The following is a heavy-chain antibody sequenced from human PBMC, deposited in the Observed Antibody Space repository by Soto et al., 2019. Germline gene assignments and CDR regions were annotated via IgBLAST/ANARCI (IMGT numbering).Heavy chain of an antibody. V-gene: IGHV4-59*12. CDR1: GGSITGYC. CDR3: ARVPIAGPRYDFWSGYPPAFDY. Sequence: SETLSLTCSVSGGSITGYCWNWVRQPPERGLEWIGYIYSSGSTYYNPSLKSRVTISVDTSKNQFSLKLSSVTAADTAVYYCARVPIAGPRYDFWSGYPPAFDYWGQGTLVTVSS. J-gene: IGHJ4*02. D-gene: IGHD3-3*01. CDR2: IYSSGST.